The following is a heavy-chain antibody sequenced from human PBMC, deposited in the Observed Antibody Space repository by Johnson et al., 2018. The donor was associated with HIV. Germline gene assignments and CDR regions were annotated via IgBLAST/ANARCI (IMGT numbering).Heavy chain of an antibody. CDR2: IRNDGSVT. J-gene: IGHJ3*02. CDR1: GFDFSSSW. V-gene: IGHV3-74*01. D-gene: IGHD1-26*01. CDR3: AREVGNAGAFDI. Sequence: VQLVESGGGLVQPGGSLRLSCAASGFDFSSSWMHWVRQAPGKGLVWVSRIRNDGSVTTYADSVKGRFFISSDNSKNALYLQMNSLRAEDTAVYYCAREVGNAGAFDIWGQGTMVTVSS.